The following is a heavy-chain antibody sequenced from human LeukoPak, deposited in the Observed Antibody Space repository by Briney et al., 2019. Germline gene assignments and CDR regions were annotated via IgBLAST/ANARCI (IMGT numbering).Heavy chain of an antibody. CDR1: GFTFSSYG. CDR2: IKQDGSEK. J-gene: IGHJ3*02. V-gene: IGHV3-7*01. CDR3: ARVFWAFDI. D-gene: IGHD3-10*02. Sequence: PGGSLRLSCAASGFTFSSYGMHWVRQAPGKGLEWVANIKQDGSEKYYVDSVKGRFTISRDNAKNSLYLQMNSLRAEDTAVYYCARVFWAFDIWAQGTMVTVSS.